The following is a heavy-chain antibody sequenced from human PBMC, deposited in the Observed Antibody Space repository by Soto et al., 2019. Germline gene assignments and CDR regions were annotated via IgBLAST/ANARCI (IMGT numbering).Heavy chain of an antibody. V-gene: IGHV1-69*01. CDR2: IIPVFGTT. J-gene: IGHJ4*02. CDR3: SISNSYGRGDF. D-gene: IGHD4-17*01. Sequence: QLQLVQSGAEVKKPGSSVRVSCKASGGTLNSYTISWVRQAPGQGLEWMGGIIPVFGTTDYAQKFQGRVTITADQSTGSAYVDLFSMRSEDTAIYYCSISNSYGRGDFWGQGTLVTVSS. CDR1: GGTLNSYT.